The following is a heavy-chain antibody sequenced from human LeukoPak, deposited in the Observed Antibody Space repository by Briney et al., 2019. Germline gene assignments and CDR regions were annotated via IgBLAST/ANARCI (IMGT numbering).Heavy chain of an antibody. CDR3: ASLVVPAAVFDY. CDR2: IYSGGST. Sequence: GGSLRLSCAASGFTVSSNYMSWVRQAPGKGLEWVSVIYSGGSTYYADSVKGRFTISRDNSKNTLYPQMNSLRAEDTAVYYCASLVVPAAVFDYWGQGTLVTVSS. V-gene: IGHV3-66*02. J-gene: IGHJ4*02. D-gene: IGHD2-2*01. CDR1: GFTVSSNY.